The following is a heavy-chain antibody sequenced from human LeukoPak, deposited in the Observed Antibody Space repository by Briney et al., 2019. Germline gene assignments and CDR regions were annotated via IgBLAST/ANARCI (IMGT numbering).Heavy chain of an antibody. CDR2: IYHTGST. CDR1: GYSFSRGYY. J-gene: IGHJ4*02. V-gene: IGHV4-38-2*01. Sequence: SETLSLTCGVSGYSFSRGYYWAWIRQPPGKGLEWIGTIYHTGSTYYTPSLGRRVTISVDTSKNEFSLNLNSVTAADTAVYYCARAGWIIASGIDIWGQGALVTVSS. CDR3: ARAGWIIASGIDI. D-gene: IGHD2-21*01.